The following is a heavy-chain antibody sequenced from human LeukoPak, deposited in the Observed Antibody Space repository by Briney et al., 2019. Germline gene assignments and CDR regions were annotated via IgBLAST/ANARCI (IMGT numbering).Heavy chain of an antibody. Sequence: ASVKVSCKASGYTFTSYAMHWVRQAPGQRLEWMGWINAGNGNTKYSQKFQGRVTITRDTSAGTAYMELSSLRSEDTAVYYCARAEDYGDYVINPFDYWGQGTLVTVSS. CDR3: ARAEDYGDYVINPFDY. J-gene: IGHJ4*02. V-gene: IGHV1-3*01. D-gene: IGHD4-17*01. CDR2: INAGNGNT. CDR1: GYTFTSYA.